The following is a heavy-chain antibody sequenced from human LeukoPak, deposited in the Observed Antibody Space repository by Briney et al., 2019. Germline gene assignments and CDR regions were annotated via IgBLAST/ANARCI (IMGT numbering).Heavy chain of an antibody. CDR1: GGTFSSYA. Sequence: ASVKVSCKASGGTFSSYAISWVRQAPGQGLEWMGWISAYNGNTNYAQKLQGRVTMTTDTSTSTAYMGLRSLRSDDTAVYYCARDHTYYYDSSGYYYGYWGQGTLVTVSS. J-gene: IGHJ4*02. D-gene: IGHD3-22*01. CDR3: ARDHTYYYDSSGYYYGY. V-gene: IGHV1-18*01. CDR2: ISAYNGNT.